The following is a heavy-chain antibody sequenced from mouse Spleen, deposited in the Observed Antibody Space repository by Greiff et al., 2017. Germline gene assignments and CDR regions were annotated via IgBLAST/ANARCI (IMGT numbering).Heavy chain of an antibody. J-gene: IGHJ1*01. V-gene: IGHV5-17*01. CDR1: GFTFSDYG. Sequence: EVQGVESGGGLVKPGGSLKLSCAASGFTFSDYGMHWVRQAPEKGLEWVAYISSGSSTIYYADTVKGRFTISRDNAKNTLFLQMTSLRSEDTAMYYCARLRIWYFDVWGAGTTVTVSS. CDR2: ISSGSSTI. CDR3: ARLRIWYFDV.